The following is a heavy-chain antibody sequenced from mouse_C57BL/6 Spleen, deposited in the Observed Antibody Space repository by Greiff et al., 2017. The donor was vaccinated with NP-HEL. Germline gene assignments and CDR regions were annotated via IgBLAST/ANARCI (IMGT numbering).Heavy chain of an antibody. CDR2: ISSGGSYT. J-gene: IGHJ2*01. Sequence: EVKVVESGGDLVKPGGSLKLSCAASGFTFSSYGMSWVRQTPDKRLEWVATISSGGSYTYYPDSVKGRFTISRDNAKNTLYLQMSSLKSEDTAMYYCARGLGKGFDYWGQGTTLTVSS. V-gene: IGHV5-6*01. CDR3: ARGLGKGFDY. D-gene: IGHD3-3*01. CDR1: GFTFSSYG.